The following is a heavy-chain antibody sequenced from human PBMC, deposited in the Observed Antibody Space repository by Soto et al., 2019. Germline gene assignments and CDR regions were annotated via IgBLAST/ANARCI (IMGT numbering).Heavy chain of an antibody. CDR2: IYHGGST. Sequence: SETLSLTCSVSGASVTRDGNCWTWIRQPPGKGLGFVASIYHGGSTFYNPSLRSRVTISLDRSKNQFSLKLTSVTAADTAVYYCARELDRYSQFDDWGQGTFVSFSS. J-gene: IGHJ4*02. CDR1: GASVTRDGNC. V-gene: IGHV4-30-2*01. D-gene: IGHD4-4*01. CDR3: ARELDRYSQFDD.